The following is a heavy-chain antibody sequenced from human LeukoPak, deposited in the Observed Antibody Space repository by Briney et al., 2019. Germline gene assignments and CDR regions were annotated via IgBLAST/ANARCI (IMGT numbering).Heavy chain of an antibody. CDR2: IKQDGSEK. CDR3: ARGHYYDSRGYPFDY. CDR1: GFTFSSNW. Sequence: PGGSLRLSCVVSGFTFSSNWMSWVRQAPGKGLEWVANIKQDGSEKYYVDSVKGRFTISRDNGKNSLYLQMNSLRAEDTAVYYCARGHYYDSRGYPFDYWGQGTLVTVSS. J-gene: IGHJ4*02. V-gene: IGHV3-7*04. D-gene: IGHD3-22*01.